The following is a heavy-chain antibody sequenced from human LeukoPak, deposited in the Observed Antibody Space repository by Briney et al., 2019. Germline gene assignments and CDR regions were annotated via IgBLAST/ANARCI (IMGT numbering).Heavy chain of an antibody. D-gene: IGHD5-24*01. CDR3: ARETRSRDGYNPLAFDI. V-gene: IGHV1-2*06. CDR1: GYTFTGYY. CDR2: INPNSGGT. J-gene: IGHJ3*02. Sequence: ASVKVSCKASGYTFTGYYMHWVRQAPGQGLEWMGRINPNSGGTNYAQKFQGRVTMTRDTSISTAYMELSRLRSDDTAVYYCARETRSRDGYNPLAFDIWGQGTMVTVSS.